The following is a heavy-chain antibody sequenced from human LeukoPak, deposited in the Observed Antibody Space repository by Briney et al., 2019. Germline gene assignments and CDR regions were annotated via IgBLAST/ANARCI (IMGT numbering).Heavy chain of an antibody. D-gene: IGHD6-13*01. J-gene: IGHJ4*02. CDR1: GFTFSDYY. Sequence: PGGSLRLSCAASGFTFSDYYMNWVRQAPGKGLEWVSSISSSSSYIYYADSVKGRFTISRDNAKNSLYLQMNSLRAEDTAVYYCARGLPIAAAGNYWGQGTLVTVSS. CDR3: ARGLPIAAAGNY. CDR2: ISSSSSYI. V-gene: IGHV3-21*01.